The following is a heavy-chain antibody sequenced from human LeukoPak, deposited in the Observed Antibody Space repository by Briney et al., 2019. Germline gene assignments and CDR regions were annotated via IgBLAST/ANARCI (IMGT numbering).Heavy chain of an antibody. D-gene: IGHD6-13*01. Sequence: SETLSLTCTVSGGSISSYYWSWLRQPPGKGLEWFGYIYYSGSTNYNPSLKSRVTISVDTSKNQFSLKLSSVTAADTAVYYCATSAAGTVADAFDIWGQGTMVTVSS. CDR1: GGSISSYY. CDR2: IYYSGST. V-gene: IGHV4-59*01. J-gene: IGHJ3*02. CDR3: ATSAAGTVADAFDI.